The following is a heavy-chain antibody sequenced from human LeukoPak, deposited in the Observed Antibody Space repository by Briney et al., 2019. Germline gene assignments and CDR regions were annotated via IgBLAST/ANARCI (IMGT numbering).Heavy chain of an antibody. CDR2: IYHSGST. CDR1: GGSISSGGYY. V-gene: IGHV4-30-2*01. J-gene: IGHJ6*03. D-gene: IGHD3-3*01. CDR3: ARQGDYDFWSGPRGLYYMDV. Sequence: SQTLSLTCTVSGGSISSGGYYWSWIRQPPGKGLEWIGYIYHSGSTYYNPSLKSRVTISVDRSKNQFSLKLSSVTAADTAVYYCARQGDYDFWSGPRGLYYMDVWGKGTTVTVSS.